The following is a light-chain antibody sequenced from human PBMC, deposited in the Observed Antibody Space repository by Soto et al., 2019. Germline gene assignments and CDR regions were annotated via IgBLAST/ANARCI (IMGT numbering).Light chain of an antibody. Sequence: EIVMTQSPATLSVSPGGGATRSCRASQSVSSYLAWYQQKPGQAPRLLIYDASNRATGIPARFSGSGSGTDFTLTISSLEPEDFAVYYCQQRSNWPPSFGQGTRLEIK. CDR2: DAS. V-gene: IGKV3-11*01. CDR3: QQRSNWPPS. CDR1: QSVSSY. J-gene: IGKJ5*01.